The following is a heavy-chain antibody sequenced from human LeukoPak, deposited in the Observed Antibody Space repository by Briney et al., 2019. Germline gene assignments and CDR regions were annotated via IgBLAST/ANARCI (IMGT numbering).Heavy chain of an antibody. CDR3: ARGSTCSGGSCYSPYHYYMDV. V-gene: IGHV1-2*02. J-gene: IGHJ6*03. CDR1: GYTFTGYY. Sequence: ASVKVSCKASGYTFTGYYMHWVRQAPGQGLEWMGWINPNSGGTNYAQKFQGRVTMTRDTSISTAYMELSRLRPDDTAVYYCARGSTCSGGSCYSPYHYYMDVWGKGTTVTVSS. CDR2: INPNSGGT. D-gene: IGHD2-15*01.